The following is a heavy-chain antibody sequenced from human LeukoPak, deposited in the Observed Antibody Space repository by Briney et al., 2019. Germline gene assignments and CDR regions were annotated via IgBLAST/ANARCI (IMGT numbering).Heavy chain of an antibody. V-gene: IGHV3-23*01. CDR3: AKAEYYYGSGSYYNDF. D-gene: IGHD3-10*01. CDR1: GFTFSSYA. Sequence: EGSLRLSCAASGFTFSSYAMSWVRQAPGKGLEWVSAISGSGGSTYYADSVKGRFTISRDNSKNTLYLQMNSLRAEDTAVYYCAKAEYYYGSGSYYNDFWGQGTLVTVSS. J-gene: IGHJ1*01. CDR2: ISGSGGST.